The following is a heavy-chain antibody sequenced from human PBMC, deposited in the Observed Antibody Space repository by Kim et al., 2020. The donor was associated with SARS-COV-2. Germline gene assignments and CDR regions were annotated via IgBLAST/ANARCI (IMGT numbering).Heavy chain of an antibody. J-gene: IGHJ6*04. CDR2: ISYDGSNK. CDR1: GFTFSSYG. D-gene: IGHD3-10*01. CDR3: ARAPGDGMDV. V-gene: IGHV3-33*05. Sequence: GGSLRLSCAASGFTFSSYGMHWVRQAPGKGLEWVALISYDGSNKYYADSVKGRFTISRDNSKNTLYLQMNSLRAEDTAVYYCARAPGDGMDVWGKGTTVTVS.